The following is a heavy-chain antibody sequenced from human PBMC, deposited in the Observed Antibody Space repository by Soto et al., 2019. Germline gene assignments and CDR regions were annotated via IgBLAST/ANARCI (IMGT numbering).Heavy chain of an antibody. V-gene: IGHV4-59*01. CDR1: GGSLSPYY. D-gene: IGHD1-20*01. CDR2: IWFSGTS. J-gene: IGHJ5*02. Sequence: QVQLQESGPGLVKPSETLSLTCTVSGGSLSPYYWSWVRQPPGKGLEWIGFIWFSGTSTYNPSLRGRVTRSVDTSKNQLSQEMNSVTAADTAVYYCARESSGNHNHNWFDPWGLGTLVTVSA. CDR3: ARESSGNHNHNWFDP.